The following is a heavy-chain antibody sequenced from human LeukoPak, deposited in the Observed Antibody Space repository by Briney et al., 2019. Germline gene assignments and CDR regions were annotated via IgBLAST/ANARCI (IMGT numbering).Heavy chain of an antibody. Sequence: GGSLRLSCAASGFTFSDSAMHWVRQASGKGLEWLGRIRTQANNDATTYGASVKGRFIISRDDSRNTAYLQMNSLKTEDTAVYYCAGDYNSLTGLNYWGQGTLVTVSS. CDR3: AGDYNSLTGLNY. CDR2: IRTQANNDAT. J-gene: IGHJ4*02. D-gene: IGHD3-9*01. V-gene: IGHV3-73*01. CDR1: GFTFSDSA.